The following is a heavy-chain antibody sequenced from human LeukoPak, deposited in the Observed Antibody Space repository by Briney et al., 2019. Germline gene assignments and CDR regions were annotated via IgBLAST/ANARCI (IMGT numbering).Heavy chain of an antibody. J-gene: IGHJ6*03. CDR3: ARTAEKEGGCSSTSCLDYYYYYYMDV. CDR1: GFTFSSYS. Sequence: GGSLRLSCAASGFTFSSYSMNWVRQAPGKGLEWVSYISSSSSTIYYADSVKGRFTISRDNAKNSLYLQMNSLRAEDTALYHCARTAEKEGGCSSTSCLDYYYYYYMDVWGKGTTVTVSS. CDR2: ISSSSSTI. D-gene: IGHD2-2*01. V-gene: IGHV3-48*04.